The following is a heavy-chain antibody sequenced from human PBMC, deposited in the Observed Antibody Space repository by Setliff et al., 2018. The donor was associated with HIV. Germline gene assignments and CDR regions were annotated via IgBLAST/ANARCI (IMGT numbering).Heavy chain of an antibody. V-gene: IGHV3-9*01. D-gene: IGHD6-19*01. Sequence: GGSLRLSCVASGFTFDDYAMHWVRQAPGKGLEWVSGIKWNGGTMIYADSVKGRFTISRDNVKSSLFLQMYSLRAEDTAVYYCARVPGYSSGWSTNDAFDIWGQGTMVTVSS. J-gene: IGHJ3*02. CDR1: GFTFDDYA. CDR3: ARVPGYSSGWSTNDAFDI. CDR2: IKWNGGTM.